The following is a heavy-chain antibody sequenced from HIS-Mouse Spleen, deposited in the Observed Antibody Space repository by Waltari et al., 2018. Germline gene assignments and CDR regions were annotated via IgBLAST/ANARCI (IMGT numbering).Heavy chain of an antibody. Sequence: EVQLVESGGGLVQPGRSLRLSCTASGFTFGDYAISWFRQAPGKGLEWVGFISSSSSYIYYADSVKGRFTISRDNAKNSLYLQMNSLRAEDTAVYYCASLYYDILTGYYRDYWGQGTLVTVSS. J-gene: IGHJ4*02. CDR3: ASLYYDILTGYYRDY. V-gene: IGHV3-21*01. CDR1: GFTFGDYA. D-gene: IGHD3-9*01. CDR2: ISSSSSYI.